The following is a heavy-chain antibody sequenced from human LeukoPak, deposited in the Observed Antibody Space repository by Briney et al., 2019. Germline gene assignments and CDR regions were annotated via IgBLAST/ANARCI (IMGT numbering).Heavy chain of an antibody. Sequence: GASVKVSCKASGFTFTSSAMQWVRQARGQRLEWIGWIVVGSGNTNYAQKFQERVTITRNLATSTAYMELSSLRSEDTAVYYCAAAEVRGFDPWGQGTLVTVSS. J-gene: IGHJ5*02. D-gene: IGHD3-22*01. V-gene: IGHV1-58*02. CDR3: AAAEVRGFDP. CDR2: IVVGSGNT. CDR1: GFTFTSSA.